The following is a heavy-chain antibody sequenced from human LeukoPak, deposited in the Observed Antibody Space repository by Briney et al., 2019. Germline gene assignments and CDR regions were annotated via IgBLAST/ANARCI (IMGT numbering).Heavy chain of an antibody. CDR1: GYTFTSYY. Sequence: ASVKVSCKASGYTFTSYYMHWVRQAPGQGLEWMGIINPSGGSTSYAQKFQGRVTMTSDMSTSTVYMELSSLRSEDTAVYYCARYYYDSSDLKVGYFDYWGQGTLVTVSS. V-gene: IGHV1-46*01. D-gene: IGHD3-22*01. CDR3: ARYYYDSSDLKVGYFDY. J-gene: IGHJ4*02. CDR2: INPSGGST.